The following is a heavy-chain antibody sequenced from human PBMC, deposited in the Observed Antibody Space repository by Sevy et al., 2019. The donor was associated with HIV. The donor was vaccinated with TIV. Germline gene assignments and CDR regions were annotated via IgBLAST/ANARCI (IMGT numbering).Heavy chain of an antibody. J-gene: IGHJ4*02. CDR2: ISNSGTSI. Sequence: GGSLRLSCAASGFTFSSYEMNWIRQAPGKGLEWVSYISNSGTSIYYSDSVKGRFTISRDNARNSLYLQMNSLRAEDTAVYYCARDLPPSATTVTHFDYWGQRTLVTVSS. V-gene: IGHV3-48*03. CDR3: ARDLPPSATTVTHFDY. CDR1: GFTFSSYE. D-gene: IGHD4-17*01.